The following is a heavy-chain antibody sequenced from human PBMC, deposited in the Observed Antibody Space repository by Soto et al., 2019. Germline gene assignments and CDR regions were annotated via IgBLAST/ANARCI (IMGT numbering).Heavy chain of an antibody. Sequence: PGVSLKISCKGSGYSFTSYWISWVRQMPGKGLEWMGRIDPSDSYTNYSPSFQGHVTISADKSISTAYLQWSSLKASDTAMYYCARQRDDSSGYYYYYYYGMDVWGQGTTVTVSS. CDR2: IDPSDSYT. J-gene: IGHJ6*02. D-gene: IGHD3-22*01. CDR3: ARQRDDSSGYYYYYYYGMDV. CDR1: GYSFTSYW. V-gene: IGHV5-10-1*01.